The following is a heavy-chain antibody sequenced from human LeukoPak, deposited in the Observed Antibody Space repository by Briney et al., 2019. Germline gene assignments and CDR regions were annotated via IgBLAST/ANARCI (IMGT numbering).Heavy chain of an antibody. CDR2: IFYSGST. J-gene: IGHJ4*02. D-gene: IGHD6-19*01. Sequence: PSETLSLTCTVSGDSIRGYYWSWIRQPPGKGLECIGYIFYSGSTNYNPSLKSRVTISVDTSKNQFSLKLSSVTAADTAVYYCARQRGGWLVFDYWGQGTLVTVSS. CDR3: ARQRGGWLVFDY. CDR1: GDSIRGYY. V-gene: IGHV4-59*08.